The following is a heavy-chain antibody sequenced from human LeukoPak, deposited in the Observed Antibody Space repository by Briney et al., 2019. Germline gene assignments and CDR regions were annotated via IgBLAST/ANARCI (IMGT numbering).Heavy chain of an antibody. D-gene: IGHD3-22*01. CDR2: ISGSGGST. CDR1: GFTFSSYG. V-gene: IGHV3-23*01. J-gene: IGHJ4*02. CDR3: ARAHYYDSSGLDF. Sequence: GGSLRLSCAASGFTFSSYGMSWVRQAPGKGLEWVSAISGSGGSTYYADSVKGRFTISKDNSKNMLYLQMNSLRAEDTAVYYCARAHYYDSSGLDFWGQGTLVTVSS.